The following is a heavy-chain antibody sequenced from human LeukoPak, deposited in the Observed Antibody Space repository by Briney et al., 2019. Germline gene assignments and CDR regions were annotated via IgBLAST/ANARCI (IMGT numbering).Heavy chain of an antibody. Sequence: SETLSLTCTVSGGSISSYYWSWIRQPPGKGLEWIGYIYYSGSANYNPSLKSRVTISVDTSKNQFSLKLSSVTAADTAVYYCARDFMGIAARPPFYYYGMDVWGQGTTVTVSS. V-gene: IGHV4-59*01. J-gene: IGHJ6*02. CDR1: GGSISSYY. CDR2: IYYSGSA. CDR3: ARDFMGIAARPPFYYYGMDV. D-gene: IGHD6-6*01.